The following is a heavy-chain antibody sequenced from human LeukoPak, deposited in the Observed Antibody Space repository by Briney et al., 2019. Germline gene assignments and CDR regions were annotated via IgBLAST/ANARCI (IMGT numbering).Heavy chain of an antibody. CDR3: AKGGSTNFYYGDV. J-gene: IGHJ6*02. D-gene: IGHD2/OR15-2a*01. CDR1: GDSISSYY. CDR2: IYYSGST. Sequence: SETLSLTCTVSGDSISSYYWSWIRQPPGKGLEWIGYIYYSGSTKYNPSLKSRVTISVDTSKNQFSLKLSSVTAADTAVYYCAKGGSTNFYYGDVWGQGTTVTVSS. V-gene: IGHV4-59*01.